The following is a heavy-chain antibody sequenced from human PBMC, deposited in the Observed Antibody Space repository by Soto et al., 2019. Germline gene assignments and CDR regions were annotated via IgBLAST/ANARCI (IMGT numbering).Heavy chain of an antibody. CDR1: GGSISSDDYY. CDR3: ARQLRDGYNGGYWFDP. V-gene: IGHV4-30-4*01. CDR2: IYYSGVT. J-gene: IGHJ5*02. D-gene: IGHD5-12*01. Sequence: QVELQESGPGLVKPSQTLSLTCTFSGGSISSDDYYWSWLRQPPGKGLECIGYIYYSGVTHYNPSLTSRLPISIDTSKTQISLKLRSVTAADTAVDFCARQLRDGYNGGYWFDPWGQGTLVTVSS.